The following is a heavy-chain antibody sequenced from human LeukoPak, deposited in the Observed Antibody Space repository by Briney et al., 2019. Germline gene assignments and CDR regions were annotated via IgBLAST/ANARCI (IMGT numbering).Heavy chain of an antibody. CDR1: GFTFSSYG. D-gene: IGHD4-17*01. CDR2: IRYDGSNK. J-gene: IGHJ4*02. V-gene: IGHV3-30*02. CDR3: ASVASTVTTVPGYYFDY. Sequence: GGSLRLSCAASGFTFSSYGMHWVRQAPGKGLEWVAFIRYDGSNKYYADSVKGRFTISRDNSKNTLYLQMNSLRAEDTAVYYCASVASTVTTVPGYYFDYWGQGTPVTVSS.